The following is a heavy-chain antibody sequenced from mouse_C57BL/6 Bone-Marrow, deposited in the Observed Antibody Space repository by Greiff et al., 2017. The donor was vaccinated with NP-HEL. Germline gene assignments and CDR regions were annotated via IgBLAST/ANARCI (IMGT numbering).Heavy chain of an antibody. CDR1: GYTFTSYG. CDR3: ARGGYYAMDY. Sequence: QVQLQQSGAELARPGASVKLSCTASGYTFTSYGISWVKQRTGQGLEWIGEIYPRSGNTYYNEKFKGKATLTADKSSSTAYMELRSLTSEDSAVYFCARGGYYAMDYGGQGTSVTVSA. CDR2: IYPRSGNT. J-gene: IGHJ4*01. V-gene: IGHV1-81*01.